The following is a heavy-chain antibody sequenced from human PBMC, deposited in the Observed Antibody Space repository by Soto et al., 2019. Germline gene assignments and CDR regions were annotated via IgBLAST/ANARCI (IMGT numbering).Heavy chain of an antibody. D-gene: IGHD5-18*01. V-gene: IGHV4-34*01. CDR2: INHSGST. CDR3: ARDRIQLRSPYYYYYGMDV. Sequence: SETLSLTCAVYGGSFSGYYWSWIRQPPGKGLEWIGEINHSGSTNYNPSLKSRVTISVDTSKNQFSLKLSSVTAADTAVYYCARDRIQLRSPYYYYYGMDVWGQGTTVTVSS. CDR1: GGSFSGYY. J-gene: IGHJ6*02.